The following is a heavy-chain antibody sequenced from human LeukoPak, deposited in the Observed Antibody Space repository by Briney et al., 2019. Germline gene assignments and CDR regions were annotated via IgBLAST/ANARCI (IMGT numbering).Heavy chain of an antibody. CDR2: IYHSGST. CDR1: GGSISSSNW. Sequence: SETLSLTCAVSGGSISSSNWWSWVRQPPGKGLEWIGEIYHSGSTNYNPSPKSRVTMSLDTSQNQFSLKLTSVTAADTAMYYCARHSRDYPHNWFDPWGQGTLVTVSS. CDR3: ARHSRDYPHNWFDP. V-gene: IGHV4-4*02. D-gene: IGHD4-17*01. J-gene: IGHJ5*02.